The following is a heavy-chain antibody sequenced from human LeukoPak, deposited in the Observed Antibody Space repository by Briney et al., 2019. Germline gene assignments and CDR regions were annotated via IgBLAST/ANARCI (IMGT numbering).Heavy chain of an antibody. D-gene: IGHD3-10*01. V-gene: IGHV1-8*01. CDR3: ARLSQTPDYYTLGGYYYLGY. J-gene: IGHJ4*02. Sequence: ASVKVSCRASRYTFTSYDINWVREAAGQGLEWMGWMNPNTGRTGYAQKFQGRITMTRDTSINTAYMELTNLRSEDTAIYYCARLSQTPDYYTLGGYYYLGYWGQGTPVTVSS. CDR2: MNPNTGRT. CDR1: RYTFTSYD.